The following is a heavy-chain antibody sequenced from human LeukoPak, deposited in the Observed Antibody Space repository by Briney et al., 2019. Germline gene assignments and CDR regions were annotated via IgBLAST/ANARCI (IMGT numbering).Heavy chain of an antibody. CDR3: ASYNLFYFDY. CDR1: GFTVSTNY. CDR2: IYSGSST. V-gene: IGHV3-53*04. Sequence: GGSLRLSCAASGFTVSTNYMSWVRQAPGKGLEWVSVIYSGSSTYYADSVKGRFTISRHHSKNTLYLQMNSLRAEDTAVYYCASYNLFYFDYWGQGNLVTVSS. D-gene: IGHD5-24*01. J-gene: IGHJ4*02.